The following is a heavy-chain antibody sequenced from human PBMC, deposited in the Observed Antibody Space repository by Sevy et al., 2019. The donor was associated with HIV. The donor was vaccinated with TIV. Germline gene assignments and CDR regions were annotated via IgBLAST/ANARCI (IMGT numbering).Heavy chain of an antibody. D-gene: IGHD3-10*01. CDR3: ARDRGDADAFDI. V-gene: IGHV1-2*02. J-gene: IGHJ3*02. Sequence: ASVKVSFKASGYTFTGYYMHWVRQAPGQGLEWMGWITPNSGGTNYAQKFQGRVTMTRDTSISTAYMELSRLRSDDTAVYYCARDRGDADAFDIWGQGTMVTVSS. CDR1: GYTFTGYY. CDR2: ITPNSGGT.